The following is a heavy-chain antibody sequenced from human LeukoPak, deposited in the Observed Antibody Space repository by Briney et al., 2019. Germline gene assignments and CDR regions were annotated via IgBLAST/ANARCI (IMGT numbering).Heavy chain of an antibody. Sequence: ASVKVSCKASGYTFTSYYMHWVRQAPGQGLEWMGIINPSGDSTSYAQKFQGRVTMTRDTSTSTVYMELSSLRSEDTAVYYCARDSYYDILTGYGGLDYWGQGTLVTVSS. CDR2: INPSGDST. D-gene: IGHD3-9*01. V-gene: IGHV1-46*01. CDR3: ARDSYYDILTGYGGLDY. CDR1: GYTFTSYY. J-gene: IGHJ4*02.